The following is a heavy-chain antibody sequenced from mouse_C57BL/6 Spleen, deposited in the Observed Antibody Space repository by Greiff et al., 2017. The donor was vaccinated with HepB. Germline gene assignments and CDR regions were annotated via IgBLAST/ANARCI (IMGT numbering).Heavy chain of an antibody. J-gene: IGHJ4*01. V-gene: IGHV1-22*01. CDR2: INPNNGGT. CDR3: ARGNYYAMDY. CDR1: GYTFTDYN. Sequence: EVQLQQSGPELVKPGASVKMSCKASGYTFTDYNMHWVKQSHGKSLEWIGYINPNNGGTSYNQKFKGKATLTVNKSSSTAYMELRSLTSAESAVYYCARGNYYAMDYWGQGTSVTVSS.